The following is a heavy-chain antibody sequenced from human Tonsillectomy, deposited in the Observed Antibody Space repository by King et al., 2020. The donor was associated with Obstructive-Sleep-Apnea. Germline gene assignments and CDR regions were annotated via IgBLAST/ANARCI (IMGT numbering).Heavy chain of an antibody. CDR3: ARHERDDSSGYYYLYYFDY. Sequence: LQLQESGPGLVKPSETLSLTCTVSGGSISSYYWSWIRQPPGKGLEWIGYIYYSGSTNYNPSLKSRVTISVDTSKNQFSLTLSSVTAADTAVYYCARHERDDSSGYYYLYYFDYWGQGTLVTVSS. CDR1: GGSISSYY. D-gene: IGHD3-22*01. CDR2: IYYSGST. V-gene: IGHV4-59*08. J-gene: IGHJ4*02.